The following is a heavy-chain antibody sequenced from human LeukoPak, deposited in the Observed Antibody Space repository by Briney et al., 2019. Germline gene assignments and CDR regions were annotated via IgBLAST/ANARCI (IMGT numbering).Heavy chain of an antibody. Sequence: SETLSLTCAVSGYSISSGYYWGWIRQPPGKGLEWIGSIYHSGSTYYNPSLKSRVTISVDTSKNQFSLKLSSVTAADTAVYYCARLSCSSTSYYFDYWGQGTLVTVSS. D-gene: IGHD2-2*01. CDR3: ARLSCSSTSYYFDY. J-gene: IGHJ4*02. V-gene: IGHV4-38-2*01. CDR1: GYSISSGYY. CDR2: IYHSGST.